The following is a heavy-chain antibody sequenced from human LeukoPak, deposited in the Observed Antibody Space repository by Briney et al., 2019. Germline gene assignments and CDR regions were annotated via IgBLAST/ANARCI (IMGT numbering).Heavy chain of an antibody. D-gene: IGHD5-18*01. CDR1: GGSISSYY. V-gene: IGHV4-59*01. CDR2: IYYSGST. Sequence: PSETLSLTCTVSGGSISSYYWSWIRQPPGKGLEWIGYIYYSGSTNYNPSLKSRVTISVDTSENHFSLKLSSVTAADTAVYYCAREPGTGYSYGSFDYWGQGTLVTVSS. J-gene: IGHJ4*02. CDR3: AREPGTGYSYGSFDY.